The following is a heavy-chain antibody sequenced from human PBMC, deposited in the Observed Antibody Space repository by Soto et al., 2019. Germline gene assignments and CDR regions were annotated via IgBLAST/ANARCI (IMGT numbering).Heavy chain of an antibody. CDR1: GGSISSYY. CDR2: IYYSGST. CDR3: ARQLGEGDYYYYYMDV. D-gene: IGHD3-16*01. V-gene: IGHV4-59*08. J-gene: IGHJ6*03. Sequence: SETLSLTCTVSGGSISSYYWSWIRQPPGKGLEWIGYIYYSGSTNYNPSLKSRVTISVDTSKNQFSLKLIAVTAADAAVYYCARQLGEGDYYYYYMDVWGKGTTVTVSS.